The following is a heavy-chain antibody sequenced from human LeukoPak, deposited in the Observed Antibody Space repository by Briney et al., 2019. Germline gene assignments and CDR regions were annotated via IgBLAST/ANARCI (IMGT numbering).Heavy chain of an antibody. CDR1: GYTFTGYY. V-gene: IGHV1-2*02. D-gene: IGHD7-27*01. Sequence: ASVKVSCKACGYTFTGYYMHWVRQAPGQGLEWMGWINPNSGGTNYAQKFQGRVTITRDTSISTAYMELSRLRSDDTAVYYCATPLPPNWGLYWGQGTLVTVSS. J-gene: IGHJ4*02. CDR3: ATPLPPNWGLY. CDR2: INPNSGGT.